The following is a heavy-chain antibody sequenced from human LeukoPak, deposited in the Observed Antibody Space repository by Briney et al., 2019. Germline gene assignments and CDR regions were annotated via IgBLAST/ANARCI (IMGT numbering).Heavy chain of an antibody. CDR2: ISSSGYST. V-gene: IGHV3-23*01. CDR1: GFTFSSYA. D-gene: IGHD3-22*01. CDR3: ARDLYRIVVVPHYFDY. J-gene: IGHJ4*02. Sequence: PGGSLRLSCAASGFTFSSYAMTWVRQAPGKGLEWVSTISSSGYSTYYADSVKGRFTISRDNSKNTLYLQMNSLRAEDTAVYYCARDLYRIVVVPHYFDYWGQGTLVTVSS.